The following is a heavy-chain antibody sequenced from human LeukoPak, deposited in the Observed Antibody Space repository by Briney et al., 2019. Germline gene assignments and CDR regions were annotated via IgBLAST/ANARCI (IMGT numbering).Heavy chain of an antibody. CDR3: ARVRFDCSGGSCYPVAFDI. J-gene: IGHJ3*02. Sequence: ASVKVSCKASGYTFTSYGISWVRQATGQGLERMGWISAYNGNTNYAQKHQGRVTMTTDTSTSTAYMELRSLRSDDTAVYYCARVRFDCSGGSCYPVAFDIWGQGTMVTVSS. CDR2: ISAYNGNT. V-gene: IGHV1-18*04. D-gene: IGHD2-15*01. CDR1: GYTFTSYG.